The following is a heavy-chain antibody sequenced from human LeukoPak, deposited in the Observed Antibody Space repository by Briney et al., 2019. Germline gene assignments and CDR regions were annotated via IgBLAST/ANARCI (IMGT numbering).Heavy chain of an antibody. Sequence: SETLSLTCTVSGGSISSSSYYWGWIRQTPGKGLEWIESFRYSGNTYYDPSLKSRVTISVDTSKNQFSLKLNSVTAADTAVYYCASFYCSGGSCYQYFSYYYMDVWGKGTTVTISS. CDR2: FRYSGNT. V-gene: IGHV4-39*01. D-gene: IGHD2-15*01. J-gene: IGHJ6*03. CDR1: GGSISSSSYY. CDR3: ASFYCSGGSCYQYFSYYYMDV.